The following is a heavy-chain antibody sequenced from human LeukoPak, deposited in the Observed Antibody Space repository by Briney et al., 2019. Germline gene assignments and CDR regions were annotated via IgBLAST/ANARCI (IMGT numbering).Heavy chain of an antibody. CDR2: ISGSGGST. CDR1: GFNFRSDW. Sequence: GGSLRLSCTASGFNFRSDWMSWVRQAPGKGLEWVSAISGSGGSTYYADSVKGRFTISRDNSKNTLYLQMNSLRAEDTAVYYCAKYYGSGSYRLDIWGQGTMVTVSS. D-gene: IGHD3-10*01. CDR3: AKYYGSGSYRLDI. V-gene: IGHV3-23*01. J-gene: IGHJ3*02.